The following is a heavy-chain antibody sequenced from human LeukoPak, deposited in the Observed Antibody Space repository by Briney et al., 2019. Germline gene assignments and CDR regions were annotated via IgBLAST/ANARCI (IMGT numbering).Heavy chain of an antibody. J-gene: IGHJ6*02. Sequence: PGGSLRLSCAASGFPFSSYGMHWVRQAPGKGLEWVSYISNDGANKYYADSVKGRFTISRDNSKDTLYMQMNSLRGDDTGMYFCAKDSSTSNYYYGLNVWGQGTTVTVSS. CDR1: GFPFSSYG. CDR3: AKDSSTSNYYYGLNV. V-gene: IGHV3-30*02. CDR2: ISNDGANK. D-gene: IGHD2-2*01.